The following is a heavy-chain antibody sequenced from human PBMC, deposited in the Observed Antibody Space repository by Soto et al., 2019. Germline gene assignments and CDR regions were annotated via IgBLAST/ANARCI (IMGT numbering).Heavy chain of an antibody. CDR3: ARRLLYYDYVWGSFRAEGMDV. V-gene: IGHV4-30-4*01. D-gene: IGHD3-16*02. J-gene: IGHJ6*02. CDR2: IYYSWSS. CDR1: GDSISRGDYY. Sequence: QVQLQESGPGLVKPSQILSLTCTVSGDSISRGDYYWSWIRQPPGKGLERIGYIYYSWSSYYNPSLMSLVTISVDTSKNQFSLRLSSVTAADAAVYYCARRLLYYDYVWGSFRAEGMDVWGQGTTVIVSS.